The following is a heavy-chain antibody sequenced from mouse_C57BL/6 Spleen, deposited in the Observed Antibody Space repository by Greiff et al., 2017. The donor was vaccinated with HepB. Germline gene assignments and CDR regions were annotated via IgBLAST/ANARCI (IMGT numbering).Heavy chain of an antibody. CDR1: GFTFTDYY. V-gene: IGHV7-3*01. D-gene: IGHD1-1*01. CDR3: ASHDYYGSSAWFAY. Sequence: EVKLVESGGGLVQPGGSLSLSCAASGFTFTDYYMSWVRQPPGKALEWLGFIRNKANGYTTEYSASVKGRFTISRDNSQSILYLQMNALRAEDSTTYYCASHDYYGSSAWFAYWGQGTLVTVSA. J-gene: IGHJ3*01. CDR2: IRNKANGYTT.